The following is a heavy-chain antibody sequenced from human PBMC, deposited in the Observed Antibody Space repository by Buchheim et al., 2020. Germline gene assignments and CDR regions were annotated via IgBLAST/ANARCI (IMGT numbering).Heavy chain of an antibody. CDR3: AKEVRPNDF. J-gene: IGHJ4*02. CDR2: LTISGDFT. V-gene: IGHV3-23*04. Sequence: EVHLVQSGGGLVQPGGSLRLSCEASGFTFSSAAMTWVRQAPGKGLEWVSSLTISGDFTYYADSVRGRFSISRHNSKNTLYLQMNSLRAEDTAVYYCAKEVRPNDFWGQGTL. CDR1: GFTFSSAA.